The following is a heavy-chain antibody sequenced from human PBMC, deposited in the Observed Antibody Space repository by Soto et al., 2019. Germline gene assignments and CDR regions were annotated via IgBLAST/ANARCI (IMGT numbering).Heavy chain of an antibody. CDR1: GFTFSSYG. D-gene: IGHD3-10*01. Sequence: GGSLRLSCAASGFTFSSYGMHWVRQAPGKGLEWVAVISYDGSNKYYADSVKGRFTISRDNSKNTLYLQMNSLRAEDTAVYYCAKSRDVLLWFGELAFYGMDVWRQGTTVTVSS. CDR2: ISYDGSNK. V-gene: IGHV3-30*18. CDR3: AKSRDVLLWFGELAFYGMDV. J-gene: IGHJ6*02.